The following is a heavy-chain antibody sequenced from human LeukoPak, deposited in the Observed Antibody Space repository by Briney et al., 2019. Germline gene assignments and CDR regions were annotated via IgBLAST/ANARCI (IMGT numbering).Heavy chain of an antibody. CDR1: GGSFSGYY. V-gene: IGHV4-34*01. CDR2: INHSRST. J-gene: IGHJ6*02. Sequence: SETLSLTCAVYGGSFSGYYWSWIRQPPGKGLEWIGEINHSRSTNYNPSHKSRVTISVDTSKNQFSLKLSSVTAADTAVYYCARGEGYGYYYYGMDVWGQGTTVTVSS. CDR3: ARGEGYGYYYYGMDV. D-gene: IGHD5-12*01.